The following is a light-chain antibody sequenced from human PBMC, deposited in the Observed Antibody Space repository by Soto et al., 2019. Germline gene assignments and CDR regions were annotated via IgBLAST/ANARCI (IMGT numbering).Light chain of an antibody. CDR2: GAS. J-gene: IGKJ4*01. CDR3: QPHNNWPVVT. Sequence: EMVMTQSPVTLSGSPGERVTLSCRASRTISRNLAWYQQKPGLAPRLLIYGASTRATGIPDRFSGSGSGTEFTLTINSLQSEDFAMYYCQPHNNWPVVTFGGGTRVEIK. CDR1: RTISRN. V-gene: IGKV3-15*01.